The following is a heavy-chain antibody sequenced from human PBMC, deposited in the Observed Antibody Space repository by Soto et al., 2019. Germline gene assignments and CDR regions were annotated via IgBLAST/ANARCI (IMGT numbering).Heavy chain of an antibody. V-gene: IGHV1-18*01. J-gene: IGHJ4*02. CDR2: ISAYNGNT. CDR3: ARDFPSYGGNDY. Sequence: ASVHVSCKASGYTFTSYVIRSVLQAPGQGLEWMGWISAYNGNTNYAQKLQGRVTMTTDTSTSTAYMELRSLRSDDTAVYYCARDFPSYGGNDYWGQGTLVTVSS. CDR1: GYTFTSYV. D-gene: IGHD4-17*01.